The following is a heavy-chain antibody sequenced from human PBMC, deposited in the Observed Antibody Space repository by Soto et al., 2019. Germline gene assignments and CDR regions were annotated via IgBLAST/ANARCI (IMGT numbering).Heavy chain of an antibody. V-gene: IGHV1-46*03. D-gene: IGHD2-2*01. Sequence: GASVKVSCKASGYTFTSYYMHWVRQAPGQGLEWMGIINPSGGSTSYAQKFQGRVTMTRDTSTSTVYMELSSLRSEDTAVYYCARDRSQLISVRWFDPWGQGTLVTVSS. CDR1: GYTFTSYY. CDR2: INPSGGST. J-gene: IGHJ5*02. CDR3: ARDRSQLISVRWFDP.